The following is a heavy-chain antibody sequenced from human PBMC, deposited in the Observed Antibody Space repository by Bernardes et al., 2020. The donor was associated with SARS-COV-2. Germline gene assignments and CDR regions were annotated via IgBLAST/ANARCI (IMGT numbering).Heavy chain of an antibody. J-gene: IGHJ4*02. D-gene: IGHD1-1*01. Sequence: GGCLSRSCVGSGFTVRGYAMDWVRPAPGKGLEWVSRISGGGNHKYYTDSVKGRFTVSRDDSKNTLYLEMNNLRSDDTAVYYCAKDRTPDGIWTVDYWGQGTRVTVSS. V-gene: IGHV3-23*01. CDR2: ISGGGNHK. CDR3: AKDRTPDGIWTVDY. CDR1: GFTVRGYA.